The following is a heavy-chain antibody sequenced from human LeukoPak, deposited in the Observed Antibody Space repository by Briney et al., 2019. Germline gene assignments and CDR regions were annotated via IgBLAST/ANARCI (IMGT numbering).Heavy chain of an antibody. V-gene: IGHV5-51*01. CDR2: ICPGDSDT. Sequence: GESLKISCKGSGYRFTSYWIGWVRQMPGKGLEWMGIICPGDSDTRYSPSFQGQVTISADKSISTAYLQWSSLKASDTAMYYCARSSYSSGHDYWGQGTLVTVSS. D-gene: IGHD3-22*01. CDR1: GYRFTSYW. J-gene: IGHJ4*02. CDR3: ARSSYSSGHDY.